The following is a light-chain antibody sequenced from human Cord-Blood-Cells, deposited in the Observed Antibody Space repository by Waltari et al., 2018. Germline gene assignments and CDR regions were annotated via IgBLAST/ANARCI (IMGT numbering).Light chain of an antibody. CDR1: SSDVGSYHL. CDR2: EGS. CDR3: CSYAGSSTFYV. J-gene: IGLJ1*01. V-gene: IGLV2-23*01. Sequence: QSALTQPASVSGSPGQSITISSTGTSSDVGSYHLVSWYQQHPGKAPKLMIYEGSKRPSGVSNRFSGSKSGNTASLTISGLQAEDEADYYCCSYAGSSTFYVFGTGTKVTVL.